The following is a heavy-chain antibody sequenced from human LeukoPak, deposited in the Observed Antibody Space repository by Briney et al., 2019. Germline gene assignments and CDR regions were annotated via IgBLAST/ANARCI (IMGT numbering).Heavy chain of an antibody. D-gene: IGHD3-10*01. J-gene: IGHJ4*02. Sequence: PGGSLRLSCAASGFIFSSYGMSWVRQAPGKGLEWVSGINWNGGSTGYADSVKGRFTISRDNAKNSLYLQMNSLRAEDTALYYCARGQITMVRGVRPPYDYWGQGTLVTVSS. CDR1: GFIFSSYG. CDR3: ARGQITMVRGVRPPYDY. CDR2: INWNGGST. V-gene: IGHV3-20*04.